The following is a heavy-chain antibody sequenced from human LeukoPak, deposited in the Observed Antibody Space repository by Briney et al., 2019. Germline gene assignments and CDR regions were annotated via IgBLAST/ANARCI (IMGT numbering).Heavy chain of an antibody. CDR2: IHYSGST. CDR1: GGSIRGYY. J-gene: IGHJ3*02. CDR3: ARHLNSLGGSDI. V-gene: IGHV4-59*08. Sequence: SETLSLTCTVSGGSIRGYYWSWIRQPPGKGLEWIGYIHYSGSTDYNPSLKSRVTISVDTSKNQLSLKLNSVTAADTAVYNCARHLNSLGGSDIWGQGTVVTVSS. D-gene: IGHD5-12*01.